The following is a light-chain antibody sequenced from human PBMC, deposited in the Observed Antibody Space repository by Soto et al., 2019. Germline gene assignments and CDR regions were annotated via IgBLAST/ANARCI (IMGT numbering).Light chain of an antibody. CDR1: QDIHSY. CDR2: AAS. CDR3: HNYNTAPRT. Sequence: DIQMTQSPSSLSASVGDRVTITCRASQDIHSYLAWFQQKPGNVPRLLIYAASTLRSGVPSRFSGSGSGTDFTLTISTLQPEDVATYYCHNYNTAPRTFGQGTKVEL. J-gene: IGKJ1*01. V-gene: IGKV1-27*01.